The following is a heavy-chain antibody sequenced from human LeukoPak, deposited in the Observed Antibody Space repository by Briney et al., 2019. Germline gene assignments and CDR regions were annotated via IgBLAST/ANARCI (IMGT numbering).Heavy chain of an antibody. D-gene: IGHD3-9*01. CDR2: ISSSSSYI. V-gene: IGHV3-21*01. CDR1: GFTFSSYS. CDR3: ARDGLHTYYDILTGYNDY. J-gene: IGHJ4*02. Sequence: AGGSLRLSCAASGFTFSSYSMNWVRQAPGKGLEWVSSISSSSSYIYYADSVKGRFTISRDNAKNSLYLQMNSLRAEDTAVYYCARDGLHTYYDILTGYNDYWGQGTLVTVSS.